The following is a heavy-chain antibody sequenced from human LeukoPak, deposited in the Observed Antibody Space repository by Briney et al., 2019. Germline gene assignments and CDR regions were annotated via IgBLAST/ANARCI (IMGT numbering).Heavy chain of an antibody. D-gene: IGHD3-22*01. Sequence: GASVKVSCKASGYTFTGYYIHWVRQAPGQGLEWMGWISPNSGGTDYAQKFQGRFTMTRDTSISTTYMELSSLRSDDTAVYYCAREVSSSGYSYFDYWGQGTLVTVSS. CDR1: GYTFTGYY. V-gene: IGHV1-2*02. J-gene: IGHJ4*02. CDR2: ISPNSGGT. CDR3: AREVSSSGYSYFDY.